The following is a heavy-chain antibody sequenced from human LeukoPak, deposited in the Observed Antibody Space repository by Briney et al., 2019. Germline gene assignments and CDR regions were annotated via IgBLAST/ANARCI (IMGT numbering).Heavy chain of an antibody. J-gene: IGHJ4*02. Sequence: GGSLRLSCAASGFTFSSYAMNWVRQAPGKGLEWVSAISGSGVSTYYADSVKGRFTISRDNSKNTLYLQMNSLRAEDTAVYYCAKDLPSSDGYNYWPPVSAIDYWGQGTLVTVSS. V-gene: IGHV3-23*01. CDR3: AKDLPSSDGYNYWPPVSAIDY. D-gene: IGHD5-24*01. CDR2: ISGSGVST. CDR1: GFTFSSYA.